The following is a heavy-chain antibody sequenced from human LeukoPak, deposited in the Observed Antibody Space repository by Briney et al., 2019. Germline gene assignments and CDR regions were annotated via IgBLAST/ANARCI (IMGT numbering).Heavy chain of an antibody. J-gene: IGHJ4*02. CDR2: IIPIFGTA. V-gene: IGHV1-69*06. CDR3: AAARGYSYWDIDY. D-gene: IGHD5-18*01. Sequence: ASVKLSCKASGGTFSSYAISWVRQAPGQGLEWMGGIIPIFGTANYAQKFQGRVTITADKSTSTAYMELSSLRSEDTAAYYCAAARGYSYWDIDYWGQGTLVTVSS. CDR1: GGTFSSYA.